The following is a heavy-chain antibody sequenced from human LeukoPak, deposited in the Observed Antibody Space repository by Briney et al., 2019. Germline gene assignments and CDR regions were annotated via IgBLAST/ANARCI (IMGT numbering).Heavy chain of an antibody. D-gene: IGHD6-13*01. V-gene: IGHV4-34*01. CDR3: ARGHIGLAAAGSLGY. J-gene: IGHJ4*02. CDR1: GGSFSGYY. Sequence: SETLSLTCAVYGGSFSGYYWSWIRQPPGKGLEWIGEINHSGSTNYNPSLKSRVTISVDTSKNQFSLKLSSVTAADTAVYYCARGHIGLAAAGSLGYWGQGTLVTVSS. CDR2: INHSGST.